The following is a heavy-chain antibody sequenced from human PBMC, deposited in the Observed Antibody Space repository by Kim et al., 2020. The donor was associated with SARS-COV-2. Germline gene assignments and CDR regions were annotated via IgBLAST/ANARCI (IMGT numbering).Heavy chain of an antibody. Sequence: VDAGKGRFTISGDNAKYSLYLQMNGLRAEDTAVYYCARDPVTRNPNWFDPWGQGTLVTVSS. J-gene: IGHJ5*02. CDR3: ARDPVTRNPNWFDP. V-gene: IGHV3-7*01. D-gene: IGHD4-17*01.